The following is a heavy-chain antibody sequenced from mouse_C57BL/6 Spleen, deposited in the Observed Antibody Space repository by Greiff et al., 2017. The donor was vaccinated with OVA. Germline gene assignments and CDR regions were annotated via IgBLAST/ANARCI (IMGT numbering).Heavy chain of an antibody. CDR1: GFSLTSYA. CDR3: ARIYGSNAMDY. CDR2: IWTGGGP. D-gene: IGHD1-1*01. J-gene: IGHJ4*01. V-gene: IGHV2-9-1*01. Sequence: VKLMESGPGLVAPSQSLSITCTVSGFSLTSYAISWVRQPPGKGLEWLGVIWTGGGPNYNSALKSRLSISKDNSKSQVFLKMNSLQTDDTARYYCARIYGSNAMDYGGQGTSVTVSS.